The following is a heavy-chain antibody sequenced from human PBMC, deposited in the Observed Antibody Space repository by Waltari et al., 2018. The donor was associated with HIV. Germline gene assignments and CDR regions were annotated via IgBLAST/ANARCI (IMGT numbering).Heavy chain of an antibody. CDR2: IYYSGST. J-gene: IGHJ4*02. Sequence: QLQLQESGPGLVKPSETLSLTCTVSGGSISRSSYSWGCIRQPPGKGREGIGSIYYSGSTYYNPSLKSRVTISVDTSKNQFSLKLSSVTAADTAVYYCARLFADRSTAVALEIDYWGQGTLVTVSS. V-gene: IGHV4-39*01. D-gene: IGHD6-19*01. CDR1: GGSISRSSYS. CDR3: ARLFADRSTAVALEIDY.